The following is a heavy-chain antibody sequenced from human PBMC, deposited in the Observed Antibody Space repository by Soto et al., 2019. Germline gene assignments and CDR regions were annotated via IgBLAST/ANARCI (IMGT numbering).Heavy chain of an antibody. D-gene: IGHD3-10*01. CDR2: ISGSGGST. J-gene: IGHJ6*02. CDR3: AKSMVRGVNYYGMDV. Sequence: PGGSLRLSCAASGFTFSSYAMSWVRQAPGKGLEWVSAISGSGGSTYYADSVKGRFTISRDNSKNTLYLQMNSPRAEDTAVYYCAKSMVRGVNYYGMDVWGQGTTVTVSS. CDR1: GFTFSSYA. V-gene: IGHV3-23*01.